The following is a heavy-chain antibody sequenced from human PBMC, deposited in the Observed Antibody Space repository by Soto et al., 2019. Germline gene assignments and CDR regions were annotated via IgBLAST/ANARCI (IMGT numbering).Heavy chain of an antibody. CDR3: ARRGAVAGLHY. CDR2: INSDGSST. J-gene: IGHJ4*02. Sequence: EVQLVESGGGLVQPGGSLRVSCAASGFTFSSYWMHWVRQAPGKGLVWVSRINSDGSSTSYADSVKGRFNISRDNAKTTLYLQINRLRAEDTAIYYCARRGAVAGLHYWGQGTLVTVSS. CDR1: GFTFSSYW. D-gene: IGHD6-19*01. V-gene: IGHV3-74*01.